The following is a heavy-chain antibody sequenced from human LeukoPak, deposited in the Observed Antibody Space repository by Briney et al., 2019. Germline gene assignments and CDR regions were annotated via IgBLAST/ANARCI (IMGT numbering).Heavy chain of an antibody. CDR1: GYSISSGYY. D-gene: IGHD6-19*01. CDR3: ARLLISAVASDY. Sequence: SETLSLTCTVSGYSISSGYYWGWIRQPPGKGLEWIGSIYHSGSTYYNPSLKSRVTISVDTSKNQFSLKLSSVTAADTAVYYCARLLISAVASDYWGQGTLVTVSS. J-gene: IGHJ4*02. CDR2: IYHSGST. V-gene: IGHV4-38-2*02.